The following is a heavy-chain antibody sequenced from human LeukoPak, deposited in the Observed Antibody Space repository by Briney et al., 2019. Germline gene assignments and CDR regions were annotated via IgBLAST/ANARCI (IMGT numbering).Heavy chain of an antibody. CDR1: GFSVSNNY. D-gene: IGHD3-10*01. CDR2: IYSGGST. Sequence: AGGSLRLSCAASGFSVSNNYISWVRQAPGKGLEWVSVIYSGGSTYYADSVKGRFTISRDNAKNTLYLQMNSLRAEDTAVYYCAGDLISGSGSLGYWGQGTLVTVSS. J-gene: IGHJ4*02. V-gene: IGHV3-53*01. CDR3: AGDLISGSGSLGY.